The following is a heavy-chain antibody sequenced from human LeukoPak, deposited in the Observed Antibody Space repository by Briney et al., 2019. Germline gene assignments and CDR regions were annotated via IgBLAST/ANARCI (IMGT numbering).Heavy chain of an antibody. Sequence: GGSLRLSCAASGFTFSNFWMSWVRQAPGKGLEWVANIKQDGSEKYYVDSVKGRFTISRDNAKNSLYLQMNSLRAEDTAVYYCARERRYYDILTGYYVFDYWGQGTLVTVSS. CDR2: IKQDGSEK. CDR3: ARERRYYDILTGYYVFDY. V-gene: IGHV3-7*01. J-gene: IGHJ4*02. CDR1: GFTFSNFW. D-gene: IGHD3-9*01.